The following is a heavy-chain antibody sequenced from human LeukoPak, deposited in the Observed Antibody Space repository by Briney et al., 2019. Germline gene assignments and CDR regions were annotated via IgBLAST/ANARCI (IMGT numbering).Heavy chain of an antibody. J-gene: IGHJ6*03. CDR2: IIPIFGTA. D-gene: IGHD2-2*01. CDR3: AGDIVVVPAASYYYYMDV. CDR1: GGTFSSYA. V-gene: IGHV1-69*13. Sequence: ASVKVSCKASGGTFSSYAISWVRQAPGQGLEWMGGIIPIFGTANYAQKFQGRVTITADESTSTAYMELSSLRSEDTAVYYCAGDIVVVPAASYYYYMDVWGKGTTVTVSS.